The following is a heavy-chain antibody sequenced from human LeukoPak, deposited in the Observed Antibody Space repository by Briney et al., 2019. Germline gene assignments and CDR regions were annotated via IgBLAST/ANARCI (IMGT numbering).Heavy chain of an antibody. CDR3: ARGYVLRFLEWLPPDMGSFDY. V-gene: IGHV1-18*01. CDR1: GYTFTSYG. D-gene: IGHD3-3*01. J-gene: IGHJ4*02. CDR2: ISAYNGNT. Sequence: ASVKVSCKASGYTFTSYGISWVRQAPGQGLEWMGWISAYNGNTNYAQKLQGRVTMTTDTSTSTAYMELRSLRFDDTAVYYCARGYVLRFLEWLPPDMGSFDYWGQGTLVTVSS.